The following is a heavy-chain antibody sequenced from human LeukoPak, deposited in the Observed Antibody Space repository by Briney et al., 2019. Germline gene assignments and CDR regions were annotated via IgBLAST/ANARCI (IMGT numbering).Heavy chain of an antibody. J-gene: IGHJ6*02. CDR1: GYSFTSYW. D-gene: IGHD2-15*01. V-gene: IGHV5-10-1*01. Sequence: GESLKISCKGSGYSFTSYWISWVRQMPGKGLEWMGRIDPSDSYTNYSPSFQGHATISADKSISTAYLQWSSLKASDTAMYYCAVVGSQYYYYYYGMDVWGQGTTVTVSS. CDR3: AVVGSQYYYYYYGMDV. CDR2: IDPSDSYT.